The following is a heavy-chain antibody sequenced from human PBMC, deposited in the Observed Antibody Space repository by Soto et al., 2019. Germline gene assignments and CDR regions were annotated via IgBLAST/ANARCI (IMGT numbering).Heavy chain of an antibody. CDR1: GVTFSSYW. V-gene: IGHV3-74*01. CDR3: ARAGSPDYYYYYMDV. CDR2: IKTDGSTT. D-gene: IGHD1-1*01. J-gene: IGHJ6*03. Sequence: PGGSQRLSCVASGVTFSSYWMQWVRQAPGKGLVWVSRIKTDGSTTSYADSVKGRFTISRDNAKNTVYLQMNSLRAEDTAVYYCARAGSPDYYYYYMDVWGKGTTLTVSS.